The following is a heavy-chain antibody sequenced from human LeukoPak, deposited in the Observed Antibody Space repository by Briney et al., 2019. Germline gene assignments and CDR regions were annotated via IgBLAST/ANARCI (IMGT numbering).Heavy chain of an antibody. CDR3: AELGITMIGGV. V-gene: IGHV3-48*03. Sequence: GGSLRLSCAASGFTFSSYAMSWVRQAPGRGLEWVSYISSSGSTIYYADSVKGRFTISRDNAKNSLYLQMNSPRAEDTAVYYCAELGITMIGGVWGKGTTVTISS. J-gene: IGHJ6*04. CDR2: ISSSGSTI. D-gene: IGHD3-10*02. CDR1: GFTFSSYA.